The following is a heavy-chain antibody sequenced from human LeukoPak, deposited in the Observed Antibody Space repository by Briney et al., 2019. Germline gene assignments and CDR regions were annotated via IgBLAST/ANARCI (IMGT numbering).Heavy chain of an antibody. Sequence: GGSLRLSCAASGFTFSSYTMNWIRQAPGKGLEWVSYISSSGSTIYYADSVKGRFTISRDDAKNSLYLQMNSLRAEDTAVYYCARDQDTAKTASEYYYYYGMDVWGQGTTVTVSS. CDR2: ISSSGSTI. CDR1: GFTFSSYT. D-gene: IGHD5-18*01. V-gene: IGHV3-48*04. CDR3: ARDQDTAKTASEYYYYYGMDV. J-gene: IGHJ6*02.